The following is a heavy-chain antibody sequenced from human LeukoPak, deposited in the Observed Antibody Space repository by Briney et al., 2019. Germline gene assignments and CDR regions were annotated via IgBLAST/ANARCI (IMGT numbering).Heavy chain of an antibody. J-gene: IGHJ4*02. Sequence: PGGSLRLSCVASGFTFGKYWMSWVRQAPGKGLEWVAIISHDGGNKNYADSVKGRFTISRDNSKNTLYLQMNSLRAEDTAVYYCASHGMGFSAVDYWGQGTLVTVSS. CDR2: ISHDGGNK. D-gene: IGHD1-26*01. CDR3: ASHGMGFSAVDY. CDR1: GFTFGKYW. V-gene: IGHV3-30*03.